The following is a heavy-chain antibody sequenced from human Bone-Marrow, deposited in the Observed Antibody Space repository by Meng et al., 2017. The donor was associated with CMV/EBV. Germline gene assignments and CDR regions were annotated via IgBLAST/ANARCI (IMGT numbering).Heavy chain of an antibody. D-gene: IGHD3-22*01. J-gene: IGHJ5*02. V-gene: IGHV3-23*01. CDR2: ISGSGGST. CDR3: AKLEVVVITTSGRWFDP. Sequence: FTFSSYAMSWFRQAPGKGLEWVSAISGSGGSTYYADSVKGRFTISRDNSKHTLYLQMNSLRAEDTAVYYCAKLEVVVITTSGRWFDPWGQGTLVTVSS. CDR1: FTFSSYA.